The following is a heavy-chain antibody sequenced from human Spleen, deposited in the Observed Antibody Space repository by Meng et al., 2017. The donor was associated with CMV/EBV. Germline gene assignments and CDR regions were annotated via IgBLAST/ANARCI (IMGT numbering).Heavy chain of an antibody. Sequence: QVQRPEAGPGIVKPSQTLSLTCAISGDSVSSTSADWNWIRQSPSRGLEWLGRKYDRSKWEKEEAGAGKRRRTSNPDTTHNKHAQNKNSVTTEDTAVYYCARESEMATIDYWGQGPLV. V-gene: IGHV6-1*01. CDR1: GDSVSSTSAD. CDR2: KYDRSKWEK. CDR3: ARESEMATIDY. J-gene: IGHJ4*02. D-gene: IGHD5-24*01.